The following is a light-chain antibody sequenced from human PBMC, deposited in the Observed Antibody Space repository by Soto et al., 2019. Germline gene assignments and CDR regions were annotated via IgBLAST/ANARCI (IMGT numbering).Light chain of an antibody. V-gene: IGKV3-15*01. CDR2: GAS. CDR3: QQYTNWPPWT. J-gene: IGKJ1*01. CDR1: QGVSTN. Sequence: EIVMTQSPATLSVSPGERATLSCRASQGVSTNLAWYQQKPGQAPRLLIYGASTRATGVPARFSGSGSGTEFTLTISSLQSDYFAVYYCQQYTNWPPWTFGQGTKVDVK.